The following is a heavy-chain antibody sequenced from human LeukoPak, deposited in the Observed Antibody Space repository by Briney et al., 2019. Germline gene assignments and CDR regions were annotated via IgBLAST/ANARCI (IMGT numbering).Heavy chain of an antibody. D-gene: IGHD2-21*01. V-gene: IGHV1-2*02. CDR2: VNPNTGGT. CDR3: ARDSYGGNWSLGY. CDR1: GFTFTGYY. Sequence: ASVKVSFKASGFTFTGYYFHWVRQAPGQGLEGMGWVNPNTGGTKYAQMFQGRVTMTRDTSISTAYMELSRLTSDDTAVYYCARDSYGGNWSLGYWGQGTLVTVSS. J-gene: IGHJ4*02.